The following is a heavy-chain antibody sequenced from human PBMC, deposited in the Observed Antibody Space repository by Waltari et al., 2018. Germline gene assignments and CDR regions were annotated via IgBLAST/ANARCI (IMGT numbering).Heavy chain of an antibody. J-gene: IGHJ4*02. CDR1: GGTFSSYA. CDR2: IIPILGTA. D-gene: IGHD3-9*01. Sequence: QVQLVQSGAEVKKPGSSVKVSCKASGGTFSSYAISWVRQAPGQGLEWMGGIIPILGTANYAQKFQGRVTITADESTSTAYMELSSLRSEDTAVYYCTGTVRYFDWFASDYWGQGTLVTVSS. CDR3: TGTVRYFDWFASDY. V-gene: IGHV1-69*01.